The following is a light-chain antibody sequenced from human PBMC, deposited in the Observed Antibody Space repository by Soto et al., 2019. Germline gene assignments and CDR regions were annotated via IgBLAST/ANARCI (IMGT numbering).Light chain of an antibody. CDR1: SSEVGGYNF. CDR3: SSYTNSSTLVG. CDR2: EVS. V-gene: IGLV2-14*01. Sequence: QSALTQPASVSGSPGQSITISCTGTSSEVGGYNFVSWYQHHPGKAPKLIIYEVSNRPSGVSNRFSASKSGNTASLTISGLQAEDEADYYCSSYTNSSTLVGFGGGTKLTVL. J-gene: IGLJ2*01.